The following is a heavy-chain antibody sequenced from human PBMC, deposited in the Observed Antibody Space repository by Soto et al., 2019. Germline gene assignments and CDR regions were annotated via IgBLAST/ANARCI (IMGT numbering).Heavy chain of an antibody. CDR3: ARIDGKFYASDI. Sequence: QVQLQQWGAGLLKPSETLSLTCAVYGGSFSGYYWSWVRQPPGKGLEWLGEINHSGGTNCNPSLKIRVTISVDTSKNQFSLKLSSVTAADTAVYYCARIDGKFYASDIWGQGTMVTVSS. V-gene: IGHV4-34*01. CDR2: INHSGGT. CDR1: GGSFSGYY. J-gene: IGHJ3*02.